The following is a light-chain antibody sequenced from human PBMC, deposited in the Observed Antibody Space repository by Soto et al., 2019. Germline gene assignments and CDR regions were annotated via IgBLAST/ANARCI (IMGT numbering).Light chain of an antibody. CDR2: DAS. Sequence: DIQMTQSPSSLSASVGDRVTIACQASEDINNYLSWFQQKPGKAPKLLIYDASKLEAGVPSRFSGSGSGADFTFTISSLQAEDIATYFCQQYDELPYTFGQGTKLEIK. CDR1: EDINNY. CDR3: QQYDELPYT. V-gene: IGKV1-33*01. J-gene: IGKJ2*01.